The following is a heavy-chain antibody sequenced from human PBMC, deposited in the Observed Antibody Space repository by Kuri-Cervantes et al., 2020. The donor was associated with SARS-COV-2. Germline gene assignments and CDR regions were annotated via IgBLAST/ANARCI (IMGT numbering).Heavy chain of an antibody. V-gene: IGHV3-21*01. CDR3: AREGAYDFWSIDY. D-gene: IGHD3-3*01. Sequence: GGSLRLSCAASGFTFSSYSMNWVRQAPGKGLEWVSSISSSSSYIYYADSVKGRFTISRDNAKNSPYLQMNSLRAEDTAVYYCAREGAYDFWSIDYWGQRTLVTVSS. J-gene: IGHJ4*02. CDR1: GFTFSSYS. CDR2: ISSSSSYI.